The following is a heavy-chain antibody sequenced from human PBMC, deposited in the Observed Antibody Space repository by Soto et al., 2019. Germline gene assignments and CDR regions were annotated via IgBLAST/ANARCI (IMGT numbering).Heavy chain of an antibody. Sequence: QVQLVESGGGVVQPGRSLRLSCAASGFTFSSYGMHWVRQAPGKGLEWVAVIWYDGSNKYYADSVKGRFTISRDNSKNTRYLQMNSLRAEDTAVYYCARDSLRGYGEDDIWGQGTMVTVSS. CDR3: ARDSLRGYGEDDI. CDR1: GFTFSSYG. J-gene: IGHJ3*02. CDR2: IWYDGSNK. D-gene: IGHD5-18*01. V-gene: IGHV3-33*01.